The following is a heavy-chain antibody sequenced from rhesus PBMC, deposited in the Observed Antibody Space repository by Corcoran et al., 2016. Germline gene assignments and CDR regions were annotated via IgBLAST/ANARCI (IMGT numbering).Heavy chain of an antibody. J-gene: IGHJ6*01. CDR3: RRGLDS. Sequence: QVQLVQSGAEVKKPGSSVKVSCKASGYTFTDYYMHWVRQAPGQGLEWMGKINPTTGGTNYAPKFQGRVTMTRDTSTSTAYMELSSLRSEDTAVYYCRRGLDSWGQGVVVTVSS. V-gene: IGHV1-138*01. CDR2: INPTTGGT. CDR1: GYTFTDYY.